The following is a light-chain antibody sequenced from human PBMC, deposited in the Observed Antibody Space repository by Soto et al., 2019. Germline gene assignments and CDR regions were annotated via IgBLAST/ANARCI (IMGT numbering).Light chain of an antibody. CDR1: QSVSSGY. V-gene: IGKV3-20*01. Sequence: EIFLTQSPGTLSLSPVEIATLSCRALQSVSSGYLAWYQQKPGQAPRLLIYGASTRATGIPDRFSGSGSGTDFTLTISRLEPEDFAVYYCQQYSSSPSITFGQGTRLEIK. J-gene: IGKJ5*01. CDR2: GAS. CDR3: QQYSSSPSIT.